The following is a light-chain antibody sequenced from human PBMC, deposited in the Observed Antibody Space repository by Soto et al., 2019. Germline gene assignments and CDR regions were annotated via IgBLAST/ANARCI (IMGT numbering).Light chain of an antibody. V-gene: IGLV2-11*01. Sequence: QSALTQPRSVSGSPGQSVTISCTETSSEIGGYNYVSWYQQHPDKAPKLMIYDVNKRPSGVPDRFSGSKSGNTASLTISGLQTEDEGDYYCCSYAGSYVVFGGGTKL. CDR2: DVN. CDR3: CSYAGSYVV. CDR1: SSEIGGYNY. J-gene: IGLJ2*01.